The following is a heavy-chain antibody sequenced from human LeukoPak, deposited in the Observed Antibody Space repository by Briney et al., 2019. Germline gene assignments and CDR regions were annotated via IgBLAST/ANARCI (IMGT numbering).Heavy chain of an antibody. Sequence: SETLSLTCTVSGGSISSGSYYWGWIRQPPGKGLEWIGSIYYSGSTYYNPSLKSRVTISVDTSKNQFSLKLSSVTAADTAVYYRARHGLRFLEWPDAFDIWGQGTMVTVSS. CDR2: IYYSGST. D-gene: IGHD3-3*01. CDR3: ARHGLRFLEWPDAFDI. V-gene: IGHV4-39*01. CDR1: GGSISSGSYY. J-gene: IGHJ3*02.